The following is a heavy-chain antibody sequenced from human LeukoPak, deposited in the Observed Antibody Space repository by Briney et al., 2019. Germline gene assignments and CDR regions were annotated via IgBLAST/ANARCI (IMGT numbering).Heavy chain of an antibody. CDR2: IYTGGST. V-gene: IGHV4-4*07. Sequence: SETLSLTCTVSGGSISSYYWSWIRQPAGKGLEWIGLIYTGGSTNYNPSLKSRVTISVNTSKNQFSLKLSSVTAADTAVYYCARLNYDYVWGSYRFDYWGQGTLVTVSS. J-gene: IGHJ4*02. CDR1: GGSISSYY. CDR3: ARLNYDYVWGSYRFDY. D-gene: IGHD3-16*02.